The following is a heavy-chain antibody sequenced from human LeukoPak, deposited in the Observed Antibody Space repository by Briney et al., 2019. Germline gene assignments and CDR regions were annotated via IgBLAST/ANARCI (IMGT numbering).Heavy chain of an antibody. CDR3: ARGYCASTSCPKAYYFDY. V-gene: IGHV3-74*01. CDR2: INSDGSST. D-gene: IGHD2-2*01. CDR1: GFTFSSYW. Sequence: GGSLRLSCAASGFTFSSYWMHWVRQAPGKGLVWVSRINSDGSSTSYADSVKGRFTISRDNAKDTLYLQMNTLRAEDTAVYYCARGYCASTSCPKAYYFDYWGQGTLVSVSS. J-gene: IGHJ4*02.